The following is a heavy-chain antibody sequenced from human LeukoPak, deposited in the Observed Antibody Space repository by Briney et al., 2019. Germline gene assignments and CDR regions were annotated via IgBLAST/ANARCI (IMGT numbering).Heavy chain of an antibody. V-gene: IGHV1-69*04. D-gene: IGHD3-9*01. CDR3: ARVKYFARWTQVPPHYYGMDV. CDR1: GGTFSSYA. J-gene: IGHJ6*02. Sequence: GASVKVSCKASGGTFSSYAISWVQQAPGQGLEWMGRIIPILGIANYAQKFQGRVTITADKSTSTAYMELSSLRSEDTAVYYCARVKYFARWTQVPPHYYGMDVWGQGTTVTVSS. CDR2: IIPILGIA.